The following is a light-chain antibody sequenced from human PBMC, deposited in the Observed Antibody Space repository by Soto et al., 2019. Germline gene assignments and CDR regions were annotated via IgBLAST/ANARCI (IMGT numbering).Light chain of an antibody. J-gene: IGLJ3*02. CDR3: CSYTSSETVV. CDR2: EVN. Sequence: QSALTQPASMSGTPGQSITISCTGTNSDVGKYDFVSWYQHYPDKAPKFIIYEVNKRPSGVSHRFSGSKSGSTASLTISGLQAEDEAHYYCCSYTSSETVVFGGGTKLTVL. CDR1: NSDVGKYDF. V-gene: IGLV2-23*02.